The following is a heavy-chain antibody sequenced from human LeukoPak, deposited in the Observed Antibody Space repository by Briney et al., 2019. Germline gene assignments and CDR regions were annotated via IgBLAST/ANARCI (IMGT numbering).Heavy chain of an antibody. Sequence: TSETLSLTCTVSGGSISSYYWSWIRQPPGKGLEWIGYIYYSGSTNYNPSLKSRVTISVDKSRNQFSLMLTSVTAADTAVYYCVRNGYYSADYWGQGTLVTVSS. CDR1: GGSISSYY. V-gene: IGHV4-59*12. CDR2: IYYSGST. CDR3: VRNGYYSADY. D-gene: IGHD4-17*01. J-gene: IGHJ4*02.